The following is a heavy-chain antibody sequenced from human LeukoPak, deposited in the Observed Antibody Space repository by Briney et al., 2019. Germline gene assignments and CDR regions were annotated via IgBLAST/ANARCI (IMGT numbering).Heavy chain of an antibody. V-gene: IGHV4-34*01. Sequence: SETLSLTCAVYGGSFSGYYWSWIRQPPGKGLEWIGDINHSGSTNYNPSLKSRVTISVDTSKNQFFLKLSSVTAADTAVYYCARRPLLWFGEAKTIDFDYWGKGTMVTVSS. CDR1: GGSFSGYY. D-gene: IGHD3-10*01. CDR2: INHSGST. CDR3: ARRPLLWFGEAKTIDFDY. J-gene: IGHJ4*02.